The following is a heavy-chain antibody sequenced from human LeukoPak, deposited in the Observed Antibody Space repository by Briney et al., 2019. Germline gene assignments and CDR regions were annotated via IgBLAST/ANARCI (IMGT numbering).Heavy chain of an antibody. CDR3: ARPSGYSYGYPYYFDY. J-gene: IGHJ4*02. D-gene: IGHD5-18*01. CDR2: INHSGST. V-gene: IGHV4-34*01. Sequence: PSETLSLTCAVYGGSFSGYYWSWIRQPPGKGLEWIGEINHSGSTNYNPSLKSRVTISVDTSKNQFSLKLSSVTAADTAVYYCARPSGYSYGYPYYFDYWGQGTLVTVSS. CDR1: GGSFSGYY.